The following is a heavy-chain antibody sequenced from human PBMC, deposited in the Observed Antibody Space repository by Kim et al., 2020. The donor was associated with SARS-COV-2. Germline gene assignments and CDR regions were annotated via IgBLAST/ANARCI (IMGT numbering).Heavy chain of an antibody. CDR2: ISWNSGSI. CDR1: GFTFGDYA. J-gene: IGHJ5*02. Sequence: GGSLRLSCAASGFTFGDYAMHWVRQAPGKGLEWVSGISWNSGSIGYADSVKGRFTISRDNAKNSLYLQMNSLRAEDTALYYCAKDHSTSSVNWFDPWGQGTLVTVSS. CDR3: AKDHSTSSVNWFDP. V-gene: IGHV3-9*01. D-gene: IGHD2-2*01.